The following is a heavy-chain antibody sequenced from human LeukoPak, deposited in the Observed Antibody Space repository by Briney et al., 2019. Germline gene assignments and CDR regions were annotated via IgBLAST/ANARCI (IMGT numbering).Heavy chain of an antibody. CDR1: GFTFSSHG. D-gene: IGHD4-17*01. CDR3: GNYSDYGEHEDWFDP. CDR2: ISYHGINK. V-gene: IGHV3-30*18. J-gene: IGHJ5*02. Sequence: GGSLRLSCAASGFTFSSHGMHWVRQAPGKGLEWVAVISYHGINKYYADSVKGRFTISRDNSKNTLYLQMNSLRPEDTAVYYCGNYSDYGEHEDWFDPWGQGTLVTVSS.